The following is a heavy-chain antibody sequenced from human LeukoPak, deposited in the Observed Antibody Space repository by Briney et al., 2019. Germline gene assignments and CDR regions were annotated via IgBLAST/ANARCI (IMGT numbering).Heavy chain of an antibody. CDR3: ARGGTSGYSSSLHFWGGNYYFDY. J-gene: IGHJ4*02. D-gene: IGHD6-13*01. CDR1: GFSFSSYW. CDR2: IKQDGGDK. V-gene: IGHV3-7*01. Sequence: GGSLRLSCEASGFSFSSYWMSWVRQAPGKGLEWVANIKQDGGDKYYVDSVKGRFTISRDNAKNSLYLQMNSLRAEDTAVYYCARGGTSGYSSSLHFWGGNYYFDYWGQGTLVTVSS.